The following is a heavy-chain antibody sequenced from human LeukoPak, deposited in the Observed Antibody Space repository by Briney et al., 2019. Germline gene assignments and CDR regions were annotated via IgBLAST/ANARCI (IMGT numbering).Heavy chain of an antibody. D-gene: IGHD6-6*01. CDR1: GFTFSSYW. CDR2: IKQDGSEK. Sequence: GGSLRLSCAASGFTFSSYWMSWVRQAPGKGLEGVANIKQDGSEKYYVDSVKGRFTISRDNAKNSLYLQMNSLRAEDTAVYYCARAGYSSSSSYYYWGQGTLVTVSS. V-gene: IGHV3-7*01. CDR3: ARAGYSSSSSYYY. J-gene: IGHJ4*02.